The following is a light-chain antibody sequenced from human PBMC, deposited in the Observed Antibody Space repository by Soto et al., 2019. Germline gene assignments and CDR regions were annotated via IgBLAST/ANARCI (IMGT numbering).Light chain of an antibody. J-gene: IGKJ3*01. CDR1: QGISSY. CDR3: QQLNRYPRT. CDR2: AAS. Sequence: DIQLTQSPSFLSASVGDRVTITCRASQGISSYLAWYQQKSGKAPKLLSYAASTLQSGVPSRFSGSGSGTEFTLTISSLQPEDFATYYCQQLNRYPRTFGPGTKVDIK. V-gene: IGKV1-9*01.